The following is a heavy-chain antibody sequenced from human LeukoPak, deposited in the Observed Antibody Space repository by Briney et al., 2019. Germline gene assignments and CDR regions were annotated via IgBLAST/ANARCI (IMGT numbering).Heavy chain of an antibody. V-gene: IGHV3-30*18. CDR2: ISYDRSNI. Sequence: PGRSLRLSCVASGLTFSSYGMHWVRQAPGKGLEWVAVISYDRSNIYYAASVKGRFTISRDNSKNTLYLQMNSLRAEDTAVYYCAKVGCGSGYCAFDYWGQGTLVTVSS. CDR1: GLTFSSYG. J-gene: IGHJ4*02. CDR3: AKVGCGSGYCAFDY. D-gene: IGHD3-22*01.